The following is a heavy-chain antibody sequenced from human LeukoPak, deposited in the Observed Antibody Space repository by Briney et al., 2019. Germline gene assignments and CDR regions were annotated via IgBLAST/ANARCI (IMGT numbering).Heavy chain of an antibody. CDR2: ISGSGGST. V-gene: IGHV3-23*01. CDR1: GFIFSSYA. CDR3: ANGGFSDAFDY. Sequence: PGGSLRLSCAASGFIFSSYALSWVRQAGGKGLEWVSAISGSGGSTYYADSVKGRFTISRDNSKNTLYLQMNSLRAEDTAVYYCANGGFSDAFDYWGQGTLVTVSS. J-gene: IGHJ4*02. D-gene: IGHD4-23*01.